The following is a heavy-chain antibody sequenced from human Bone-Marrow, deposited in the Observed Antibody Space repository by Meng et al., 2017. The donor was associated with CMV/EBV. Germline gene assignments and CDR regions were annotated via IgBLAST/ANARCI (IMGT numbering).Heavy chain of an antibody. CDR3: ARGVAAHPFDY. D-gene: IGHD6-6*01. CDR2: MNPNSGNT. J-gene: IGHJ4*02. CDR1: GYTFTSYD. V-gene: IGHV1-8*01. Sequence: ASVKVSCKASGYTFTSYDINWVRQATGQGLEWMGWMNPNSGNTGYAQKLQGRVTMTTDTSTSTAYMELRSLRSDDTAVYYCARGVAAHPFDYWGQGTLVTVSS.